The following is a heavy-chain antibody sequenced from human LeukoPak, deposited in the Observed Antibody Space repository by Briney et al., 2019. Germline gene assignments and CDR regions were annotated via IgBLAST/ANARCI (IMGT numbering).Heavy chain of an antibody. CDR3: TREPYYSGGSAYYS. CDR1: GYTFTSYD. CDR2: INPDSGAT. D-gene: IGHD3-22*01. J-gene: IGHJ4*02. Sequence: GSVKVSCKASGYTFTSYDINWVRQAPGQGLEYMGWINPDSGATNYVEKFQGRVSMTRDTSISTAYMQLSRLRSDDTAVYYRTREPYYSGGSAYYSWGQGTLVTVSS. V-gene: IGHV1-2*02.